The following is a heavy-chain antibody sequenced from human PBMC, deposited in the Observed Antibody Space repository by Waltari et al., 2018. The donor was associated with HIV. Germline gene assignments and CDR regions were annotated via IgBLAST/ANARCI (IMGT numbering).Heavy chain of an antibody. V-gene: IGHV3-64D*06. CDR1: GFTFSSYA. CDR2: ISNNGHST. CDR3: VKEGGYCSGGRCYYYGMDV. Sequence: EVQLVESGGGLVQPGGSLRLSCSASGFTFSSYAMPWFRQAPGKGLEYVSAISNNGHSTYYADSVKGRFTISRDNSKNTLNLQMSSLRAEDTAVYYCVKEGGYCSGGRCYYYGMDVWGQGTTVTVSS. J-gene: IGHJ6*02. D-gene: IGHD2-15*01.